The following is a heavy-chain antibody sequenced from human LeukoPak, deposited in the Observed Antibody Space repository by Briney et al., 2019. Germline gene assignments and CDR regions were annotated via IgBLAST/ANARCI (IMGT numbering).Heavy chain of an antibody. Sequence: SETLSLTCAVYGGSFSGYYWIRQPPGQGLEWIGEINHSGSTNYNPSLKSRVTISVDTSKNQFSQKLSSVTAADTAVYYCARGQVLRYYDSSGIIDYWGQGTLVTVSS. CDR2: INHSGST. CDR1: GGSFSGYY. D-gene: IGHD3-22*01. V-gene: IGHV4-34*01. J-gene: IGHJ4*02. CDR3: ARGQVLRYYDSSGIIDY.